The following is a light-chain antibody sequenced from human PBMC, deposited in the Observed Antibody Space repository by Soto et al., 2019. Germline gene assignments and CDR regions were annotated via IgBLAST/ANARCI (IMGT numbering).Light chain of an antibody. CDR3: SSYTSSRTRV. V-gene: IGLV2-14*01. Sequence: SVLTQPASVSGSPGQSITISCTGTSSDVGGYNYVSWYQQHPGKAPKLMIYEVSNRPSGVSNRFSGSKSGNTASLTISGLQAEDEADYYCSSYTSSRTRVFGTGTKVTVL. CDR2: EVS. CDR1: SSDVGGYNY. J-gene: IGLJ1*01.